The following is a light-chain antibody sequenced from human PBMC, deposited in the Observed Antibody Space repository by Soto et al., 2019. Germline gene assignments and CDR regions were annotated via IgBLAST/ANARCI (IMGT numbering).Light chain of an antibody. Sequence: EIVLTQSPDTVSLSPGEGATLSCRASRSVSSSELAWYQQKPGQAPRLLIYGASRRATGISDRFSGSGSGTDFSLTISRLEPEDFAVYYCQQYGSSPRTFGQGTKVEIK. CDR2: GAS. J-gene: IGKJ1*01. V-gene: IGKV3-20*01. CDR3: QQYGSSPRT. CDR1: RSVSSSE.